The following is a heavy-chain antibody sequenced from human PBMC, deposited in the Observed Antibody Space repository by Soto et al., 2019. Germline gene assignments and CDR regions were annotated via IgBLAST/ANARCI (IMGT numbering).Heavy chain of an antibody. Sequence: GGSLRLSCTASGFTFDNYAMSWFRQAPGKGLEWVGFIRSKAYGGTTEYAASVKGRFTISRDGSKSIAYLQMNSLKTEDTAVYYCTRVMELLPYYYFDYWRQGTLVTVSS. CDR1: GFTFDNYA. CDR2: IRSKAYGGTT. J-gene: IGHJ4*02. D-gene: IGHD1-26*01. V-gene: IGHV3-49*01. CDR3: TRVMELLPYYYFDY.